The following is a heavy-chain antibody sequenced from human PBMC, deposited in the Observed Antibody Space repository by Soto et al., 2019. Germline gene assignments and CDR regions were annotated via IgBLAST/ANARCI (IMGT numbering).Heavy chain of an antibody. J-gene: IGHJ6*02. CDR3: ARDQSNCSGGSCYSLYYYYGMDV. V-gene: IGHV3-33*01. CDR1: GFTFSSYG. CDR2: IWYDGSNK. Sequence: PGGSLRLSCAVSGFTFSSYGMHWVRQAPGKGLEWVAVIWYDGSNKYYADSVKGRFTISRDNSKNTLYLQMNSLRAEDTAVYYCARDQSNCSGGSCYSLYYYYGMDVWGQGTTVPVSS. D-gene: IGHD2-15*01.